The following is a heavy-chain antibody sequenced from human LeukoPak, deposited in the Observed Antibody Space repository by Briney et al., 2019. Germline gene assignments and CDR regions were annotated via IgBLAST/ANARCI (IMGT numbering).Heavy chain of an antibody. CDR2: ISSSGVTI. D-gene: IGHD1-14*01. CDR3: VRDKPEFYFHYYGMDV. J-gene: IGHJ6*02. V-gene: IGHV3-48*03. Sequence: GGSLRLSCAASGFTFSGYEMNWVRQAPGKGLEWVSYISSSGVTIDYADSVEGRFTISRDNAKNSLYLQMHSLRAEDTAIYYYVRDKPEFYFHYYGMDVWGQGTTVTVSS. CDR1: GFTFSGYE.